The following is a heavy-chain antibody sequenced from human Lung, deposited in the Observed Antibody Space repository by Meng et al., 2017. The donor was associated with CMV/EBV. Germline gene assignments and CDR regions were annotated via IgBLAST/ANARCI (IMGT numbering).Heavy chain of an antibody. V-gene: IGHV1-69*10. Sequence: QVQLVQSGTEVKKPGSSVKVSCKASGGTFSNYGISWLRQPPGQGLEWMGGIIPIVGLTNYAQKFQGRVTITADKSTTTAYLELSSLRSADTAVYYCARDVDTTLVGSGWFDPWGQGTLVTVSS. CDR2: IIPIVGLT. J-gene: IGHJ5*02. D-gene: IGHD5-18*01. CDR3: ARDVDTTLVGSGWFDP. CDR1: GGTFSNYG.